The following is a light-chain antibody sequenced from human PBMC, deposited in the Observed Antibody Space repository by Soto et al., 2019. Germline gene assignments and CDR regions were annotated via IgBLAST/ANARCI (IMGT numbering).Light chain of an antibody. V-gene: IGKV3-11*01. CDR2: DAS. J-gene: IGKJ4*01. Sequence: EIVLTQSPATLSLSPGERATLSCRASQSVSTYLAWYQQKPGQAPRLLIYDASNRATGIPARFSGSGSGTDFTLPISSLEPEDFAVYYCQQRITRPLTFGGGTKVEIK. CDR1: QSVSTY. CDR3: QQRITRPLT.